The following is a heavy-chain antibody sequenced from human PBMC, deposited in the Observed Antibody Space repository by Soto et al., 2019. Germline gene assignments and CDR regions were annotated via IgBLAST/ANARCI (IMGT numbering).Heavy chain of an antibody. D-gene: IGHD1-26*01. J-gene: IGHJ4*02. CDR3: ARDDDSGGYFVDY. CDR1: GSTFTSFY. Sequence: ASVTCSFTASGSTFTSFYMHWVRQAPGQGLEWMGIINPSDGTTTYAQKFQGRVTVTTDTSTSTVYMELSSLRSEDTALYYCARDDDSGGYFVDYWGQGTLVTVSS. V-gene: IGHV1-46*01. CDR2: INPSDGTT.